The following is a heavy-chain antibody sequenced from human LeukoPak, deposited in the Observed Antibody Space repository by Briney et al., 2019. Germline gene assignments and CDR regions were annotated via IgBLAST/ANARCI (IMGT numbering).Heavy chain of an antibody. J-gene: IGHJ6*02. CDR3: ARGRYCSGGSCTYYYYYGMDV. D-gene: IGHD2-15*01. CDR1: GFTVSSNY. V-gene: IGHV3-53*01. CDR2: TYSGGST. Sequence: GGSLRLSCVASGFTVSSNYMSWVRQAPGKGLEWVSVTYSGGSTFYADSVKGRFTISRDNSKNTLYLQMNSLRAEDTAVYYCARGRYCSGGSCTYYYYYGMDVWCQGTTVTVSS.